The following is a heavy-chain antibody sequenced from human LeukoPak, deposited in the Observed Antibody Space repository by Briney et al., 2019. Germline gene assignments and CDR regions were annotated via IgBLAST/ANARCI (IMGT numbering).Heavy chain of an antibody. J-gene: IGHJ4*02. CDR3: AREKSGNSYVTQGGINY. Sequence: GGSLRFSCAASGFTVSSNYMNWVRQPPGKGLEWVSIIYSGGTTYYADFVKGRFTISRDNSKDTVYLQMNSLRAEDTAAYYCAREKSGNSYVTQGGINYWGQGTLFTVSS. D-gene: IGHD5-12*01. CDR1: GFTVSSNY. CDR2: IYSGGTT. V-gene: IGHV3-53*05.